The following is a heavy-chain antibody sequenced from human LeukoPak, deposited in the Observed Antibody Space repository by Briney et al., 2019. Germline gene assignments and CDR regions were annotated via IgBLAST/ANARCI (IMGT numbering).Heavy chain of an antibody. D-gene: IGHD2-2*01. CDR1: GFALSNYA. CDR2: FSGSDDST. J-gene: IGHJ4*02. Sequence: GTSLRLSCAASGFALSNYAMTWVRQAPGKGLEWVATFSGSDDSTFYADSVKGRFTISRDNSKSTLYLQMNSLRADDTAVYFCAKARHCYTTICQRGNLDYWGQGTLVTVSS. V-gene: IGHV3-23*01. CDR3: AKARHCYTTICQRGNLDY.